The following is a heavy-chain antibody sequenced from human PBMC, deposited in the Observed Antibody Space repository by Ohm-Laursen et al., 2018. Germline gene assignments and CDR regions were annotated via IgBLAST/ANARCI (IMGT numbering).Heavy chain of an antibody. Sequence: SDTLSLTCIVSGGSISNYYWSWIRQAPERGLEWIGYIYNGGRTKYSPSLESRVTISVDTSKNQFSLKLNSVTAADTAVYYCARSGLVETATGNFQSWGQGTLVTVSS. J-gene: IGHJ1*01. D-gene: IGHD1-1*01. CDR1: GGSISNYY. CDR2: IYNGGRT. CDR3: ARSGLVETATGNFQS. V-gene: IGHV4-59*07.